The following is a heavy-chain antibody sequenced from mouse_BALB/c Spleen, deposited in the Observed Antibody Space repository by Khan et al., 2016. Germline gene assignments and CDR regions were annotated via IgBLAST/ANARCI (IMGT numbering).Heavy chain of an antibody. CDR3: ATND. Sequence: QIQLVQSGPELKKPGETVKISCKASGYTFTDYSMHWVKQAPGKGLKWMGWINTETGELAYADDFKGRFAFSLETSASTAYLQINNLKNEDTATYFCATNDWGQGTTLTVSS. CDR2: INTETGEL. CDR1: GYTFTDYS. J-gene: IGHJ2*01. V-gene: IGHV9-2-1*01.